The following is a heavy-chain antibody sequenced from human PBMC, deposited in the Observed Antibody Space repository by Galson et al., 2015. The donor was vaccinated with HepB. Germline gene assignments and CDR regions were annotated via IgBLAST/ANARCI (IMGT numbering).Heavy chain of an antibody. CDR3: ARDSGGSYLASRGNWFDP. V-gene: IGHV3-33*01. Sequence: SLRLSCAASGFTFSSYGMHWVRQAPGKGLEWVAVIWYDGSNKYYADSVKGRFTISRDNSKNTLYLQMNSLRAEDTAVYYCARDSGGSYLASRGNWFDPWGQGTLVTVSS. CDR1: GFTFSSYG. J-gene: IGHJ5*02. CDR2: IWYDGSNK. D-gene: IGHD1-26*01.